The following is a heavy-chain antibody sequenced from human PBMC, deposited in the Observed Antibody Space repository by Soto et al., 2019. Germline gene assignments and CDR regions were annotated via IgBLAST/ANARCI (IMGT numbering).Heavy chain of an antibody. J-gene: IGHJ6*02. CDR3: ARAGAFKVFRALTTGDGMYV. CDR1: GGSVSGYY. CDR2: INHSGST. Sequence: VQLQQCGAGLFKPSETLSLTCAVYGGSVSGYYLSCIRQPQGKVLDLIGEINHSGSTNYNPSFKSQVTISVDTSKNSYSLQLSDVTAAYTAVDYCARAGAFKVFRALTTGDGMYVWGQWTTVTVSS. V-gene: IGHV4-34*01. D-gene: IGHD3-22*01.